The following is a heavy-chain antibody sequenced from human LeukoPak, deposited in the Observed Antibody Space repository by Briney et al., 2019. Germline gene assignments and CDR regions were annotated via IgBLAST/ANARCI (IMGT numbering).Heavy chain of an antibody. Sequence: ASETLSLTCAVYGGSFSGYYWSWIRQPPGKGLEWIGEINHSGSTNYNPSLKSRVTISVDTSKNQFSLKLSSVTAADTAVYYCARDGSGGYNYNFDYWGQGTLVTVSS. V-gene: IGHV4-34*01. J-gene: IGHJ4*02. CDR1: GGSFSGYY. CDR3: ARDGSGGYNYNFDY. D-gene: IGHD5-24*01. CDR2: INHSGST.